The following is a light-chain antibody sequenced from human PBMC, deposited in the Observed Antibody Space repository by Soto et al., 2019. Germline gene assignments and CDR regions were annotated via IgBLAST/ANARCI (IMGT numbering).Light chain of an antibody. CDR2: GIS. V-gene: IGKV3-15*01. CDR1: QSLSIN. Sequence: EIVMTQSPATLSVSPGEGATLSCRASQSLSINLAWYQQKPGQAPRLLIYGISNRVPGIPVRFGASGSGTKFPLTISRLQSEDVAVYYCQHYNSWPRTFGGGTKVQI. J-gene: IGKJ4*01. CDR3: QHYNSWPRT.